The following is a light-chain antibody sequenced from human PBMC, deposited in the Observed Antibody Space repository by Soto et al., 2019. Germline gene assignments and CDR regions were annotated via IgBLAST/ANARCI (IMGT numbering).Light chain of an antibody. CDR3: TSYTGNNINTVV. J-gene: IGLJ2*01. CDR1: SGDVGFYNY. Sequence: QSVLTQPASVSGSPGQSITISCTGTSGDVGFYNYVSWYQQHPGKAPKLMIFEVINRPSGVSNRFSGSKSGNTASLTISGLQAEDEADYYCTSYTGNNINTVVFGGGTQLTVL. CDR2: EVI. V-gene: IGLV2-14*01.